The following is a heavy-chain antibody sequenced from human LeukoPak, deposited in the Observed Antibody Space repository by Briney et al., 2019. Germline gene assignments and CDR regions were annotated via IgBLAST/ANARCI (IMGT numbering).Heavy chain of an antibody. CDR1: GYTFTSYG. D-gene: IGHD2-2*01. CDR3: ARVGYCSSTSCLDFDY. CDR2: ISAYNGNT. Sequence: GASVKVSCKASGYTFTSYGISWVRQAPGQGLEWMGWISAYNGNTNYAQKLQGRVTMTTDTSTSTAYMELRSLRSDDTAVYYCARVGYCSSTSCLDFDYWGLGTLVTVSS. V-gene: IGHV1-18*01. J-gene: IGHJ4*02.